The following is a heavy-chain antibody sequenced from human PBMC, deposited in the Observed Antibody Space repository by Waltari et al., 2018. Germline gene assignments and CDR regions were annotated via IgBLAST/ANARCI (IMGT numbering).Heavy chain of an antibody. V-gene: IGHV4-38-2*01. J-gene: IGHJ3*02. CDR3: ARQSDIDAFDI. CDR2: IYHSGVT. D-gene: IGHD2-15*01. Sequence: QVQLQESGPGLVKPSETLSLTCAVSGYSISSGYYWGWIRQPPGKGLEWIGSIYHSGVTYYNPALKSRVTISVDTSKNQFSLKLSSVTAADTAVYYCARQSDIDAFDIWGQGTMVTVSS. CDR1: GYSISSGYY.